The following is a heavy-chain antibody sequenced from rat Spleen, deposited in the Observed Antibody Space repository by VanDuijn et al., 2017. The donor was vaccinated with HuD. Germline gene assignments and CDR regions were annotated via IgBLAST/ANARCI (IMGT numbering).Heavy chain of an antibody. CDR3: TRDGAFGNYFDY. J-gene: IGHJ2*01. V-gene: IGHV5-29*01. CDR1: GFTFNNYG. D-gene: IGHD1-12*02. CDR2: FSYDGSST. Sequence: EVQLVESGGGLVQPGRSLQLSCAASGFTFNNYGMAWVRQAPTKGLEWVATFSYDGSSTYYRDSVKGRFTISRDNAKSTLSRQMDSLRSEDTATYYCTRDGAFGNYFDYWGRGVMVTVSS.